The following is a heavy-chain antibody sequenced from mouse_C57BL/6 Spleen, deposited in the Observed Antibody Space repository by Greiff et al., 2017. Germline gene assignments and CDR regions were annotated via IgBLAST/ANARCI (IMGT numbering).Heavy chain of an antibody. D-gene: IGHD1-1*01. CDR3: WNYGSSYEYFDV. V-gene: IGHV1-42*01. J-gene: IGHJ1*03. Sequence: EVQLQQSGPELVKPGASVKISCKASGYSFTGYYMNWVKQSPEKSLEWIGEINPSTGGTTYNQKFKAKATLTVDKSSSTAYMQLKSLTSEDSAVYYCWNYGSSYEYFDVWGTGTTVTVSS. CDR2: INPSTGGT. CDR1: GYSFTGYY.